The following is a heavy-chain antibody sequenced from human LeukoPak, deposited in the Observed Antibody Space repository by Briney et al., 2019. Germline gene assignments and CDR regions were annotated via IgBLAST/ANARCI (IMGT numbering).Heavy chain of an antibody. CDR2: ISSSGSTI. CDR3: ARLPGRLWFGELFSNWFDP. V-gene: IGHV3-48*03. CDR1: GFTFSSYE. J-gene: IGHJ5*02. D-gene: IGHD3-10*01. Sequence: PGGSLRLSCAASGFTFSSYEMNWVRQAPGKGLEWVSYISSSGSTIYYAHSVKGRFTISRDNAKNSLYLQMNSLRAEDTAVYYCARLPGRLWFGELFSNWFDPWGQGTLVTVSS.